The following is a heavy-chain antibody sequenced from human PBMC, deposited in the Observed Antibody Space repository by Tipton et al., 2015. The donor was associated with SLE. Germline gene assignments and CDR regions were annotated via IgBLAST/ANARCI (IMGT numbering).Heavy chain of an antibody. V-gene: IGHV4-59*12. D-gene: IGHD2-21*01. J-gene: IGHJ4*02. CDR2: FSDIGRT. Sequence: TLSLTCTVSGGPISSYYWSWIRQPPGKGLEWIGYFSDIGRTNYKSSLKSRVTISVDTSKNHFSLKVSSVTAADTAVYYCARTLAYCGGDCHYGFDFWGQGALVTVSS. CDR3: ARTLAYCGGDCHYGFDF. CDR1: GGPISSYY.